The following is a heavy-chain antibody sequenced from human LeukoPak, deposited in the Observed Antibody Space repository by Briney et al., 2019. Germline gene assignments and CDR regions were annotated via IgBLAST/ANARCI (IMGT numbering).Heavy chain of an antibody. J-gene: IGHJ4*02. CDR1: GFTFSSYA. CDR3: AKVSIAAAGHFDY. V-gene: IGHV3-30-3*01. Sequence: GGSLRLSCAASGFTFSSYAMRWVRQAPGKGLEWVAVISYDGSNKYYADSVKGRFTIPRDNSKNTLYLQMNSLRAEDTAVYYCAKVSIAAAGHFDYWGQGTLVTVSS. D-gene: IGHD6-13*01. CDR2: ISYDGSNK.